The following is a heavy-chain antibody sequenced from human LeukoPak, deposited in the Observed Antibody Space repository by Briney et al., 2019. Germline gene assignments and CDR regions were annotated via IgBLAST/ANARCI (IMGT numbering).Heavy chain of an antibody. CDR3: ARGRSDYDILTGYYAYYYYYYMDV. J-gene: IGHJ6*03. V-gene: IGHV3-20*04. CDR2: INWNGGST. CDR1: GFTFDDYG. Sequence: GGSLRLSCAASGFTFDDYGMSWVRQAPGKGLEWVSGINWNGGSTGYADSVKGRFTIPRGNAKNSLYLQMNSLRAEDTALYYCARGRSDYDILTGYYAYYYYYYMDVWGKGTTVTVSS. D-gene: IGHD3-9*01.